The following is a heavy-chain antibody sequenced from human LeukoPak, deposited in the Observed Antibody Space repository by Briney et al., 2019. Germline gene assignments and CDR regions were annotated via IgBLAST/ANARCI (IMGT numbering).Heavy chain of an antibody. D-gene: IGHD2-15*01. CDR3: AKQLGYCSDGSCYFPY. CDR2: ISNNGGYT. CDR1: GFTFSSYA. J-gene: IGHJ4*02. V-gene: IGHV3-23*01. Sequence: GGSLRLSCTASGFTFSSYAMSWVRQAPGKGLEWVSAISNNGGYTYYADSVQGRFTISRDNSKSTLCLQMNSLRAEDTAVYYCAKQLGYCSDGSCYFPYWGQGTLVTVSS.